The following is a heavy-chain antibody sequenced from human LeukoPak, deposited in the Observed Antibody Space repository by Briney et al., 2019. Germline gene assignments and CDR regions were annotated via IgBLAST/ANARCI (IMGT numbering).Heavy chain of an antibody. V-gene: IGHV3-23*01. CDR2: ISGSGGST. Sequence: GGSLRPSCAASGFTFSSYAMSWVRQAPGKGLEWVSAISGSGGSTYYADSVKGRFTISRDNSKNTLYLQMNSLRAEDTAVYYCAPQPYYYDSSGYYYYYYLDVWGKGTTVTVSS. J-gene: IGHJ6*03. D-gene: IGHD3-22*01. CDR3: APQPYYYDSSGYYYYYYLDV. CDR1: GFTFSSYA.